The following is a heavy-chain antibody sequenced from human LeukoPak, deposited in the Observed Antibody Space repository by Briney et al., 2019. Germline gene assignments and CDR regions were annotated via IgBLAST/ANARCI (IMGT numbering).Heavy chain of an antibody. Sequence: SETLSLTCSVSGASITTYYWSWIRQPPGKGLEWIGYVHYSGTTDYNPSLMSRVTISVDTSNNQFSLRLSSVTAADTAVYFCARGHKGLEVWGQGATVTVSS. V-gene: IGHV4-59*01. CDR3: ARGHKGLEV. J-gene: IGHJ6*02. CDR1: GASITTYY. CDR2: VHYSGTT.